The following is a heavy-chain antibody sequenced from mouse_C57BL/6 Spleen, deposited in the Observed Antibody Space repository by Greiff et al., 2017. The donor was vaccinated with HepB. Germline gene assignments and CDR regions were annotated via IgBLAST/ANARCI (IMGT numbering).Heavy chain of an antibody. CDR2: INPNNGGT. CDR1: GYTFTDYN. Sequence: EVQLVESGPELVKPGASVKIPCKASGYTFTDYNMDWVKQSHGKSLEWIGDINPNNGGTIYNQKFKGKATMTVDKSSSTAYMELRSLTSEDTAVYYCAREIGGGSSFDYWGQGTTLTVSS. CDR3: AREIGGGSSFDY. J-gene: IGHJ2*01. D-gene: IGHD1-1*01. V-gene: IGHV1-18*01.